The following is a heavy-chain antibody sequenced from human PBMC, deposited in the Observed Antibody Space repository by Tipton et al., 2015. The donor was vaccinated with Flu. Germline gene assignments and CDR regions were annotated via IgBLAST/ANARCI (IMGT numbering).Heavy chain of an antibody. J-gene: IGHJ4*02. V-gene: IGHV4-59*08. D-gene: IGHD2-8*01. CDR3: ARQSLQDDPWCYFDY. CDR2: IYYSGGT. CDR1: GGSISSYY. Sequence: TLSLTCTVSGGSISSYYWSWIRQPPGKGLEWIGYIYYSGGTNYNPSLKSRVTISVDTSKNQFSLKLSSVTAADTAVYYCARQSLQDDPWCYFDYWGQGTLVTVSS.